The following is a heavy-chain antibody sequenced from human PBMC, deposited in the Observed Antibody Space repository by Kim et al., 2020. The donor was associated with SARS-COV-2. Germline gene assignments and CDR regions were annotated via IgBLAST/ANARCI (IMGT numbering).Heavy chain of an antibody. D-gene: IGHD4-17*01. CDR2: INSDGSST. Sequence: GGSLRLSCAASGFTFSSYWMHWVRQAPGKGLVWVSRINSDGSSTSYADSVKGRFTISRDNAKNTLYLQMNSLRAEDTAVYYCARVVERTVTTAADYWGQGTLVTVSS. CDR1: GFTFSSYW. CDR3: ARVVERTVTTAADY. J-gene: IGHJ4*02. V-gene: IGHV3-74*01.